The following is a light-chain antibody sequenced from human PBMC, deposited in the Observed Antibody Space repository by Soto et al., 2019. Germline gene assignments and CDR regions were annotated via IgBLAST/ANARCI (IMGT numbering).Light chain of an antibody. Sequence: EMGLRQSPATLSVSPGERATLSFRASQIVSSNLAWYQQKPGQAPRLLIYGASTRATGIPARFSGSGSGTEFTLTISSLQAQASAVSHRPNYNNWSVPFGQGPKVDIK. J-gene: IGKJ1*01. CDR1: QIVSSN. CDR2: GAS. V-gene: IGKV3-15*01. CDR3: PNYNNWSVP.